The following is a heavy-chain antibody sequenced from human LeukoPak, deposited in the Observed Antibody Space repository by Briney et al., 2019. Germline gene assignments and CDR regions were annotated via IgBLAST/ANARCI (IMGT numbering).Heavy chain of an antibody. D-gene: IGHD3-9*01. CDR3: ARGSNDILTGSITQRGAFDI. CDR1: GYTFTGYY. J-gene: IGHJ3*02. V-gene: IGHV1-2*02. CDR2: INPNSGGT. Sequence: ASVKVSCKASGYTFTGYYMHWVRQSPGQGLEWMGWINPNSGGTNYAQKFQGRVAMTRDTSISTAYMELSRLRSDDTAVYYCARGSNDILTGSITQRGAFDIWGQGTMVTVSS.